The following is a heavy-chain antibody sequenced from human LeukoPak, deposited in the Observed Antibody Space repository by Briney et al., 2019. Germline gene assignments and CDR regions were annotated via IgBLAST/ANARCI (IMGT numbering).Heavy chain of an antibody. J-gene: IGHJ5*02. CDR2: IYTSGRV. V-gene: IGHV4-4*07. D-gene: IGHD2/OR15-2a*01. CDR1: GASIKSYH. Sequence: SETLSLTCSVSGASIKSYHWSWIRHYAGKGLEWIGRIYTSGRVDHNPSPENRVSMSVDMSRNELLLELDSVTAADTGVYYCAALHYFGHGATRTWGQGTLVTVSS. CDR3: AALHYFGHGATRT.